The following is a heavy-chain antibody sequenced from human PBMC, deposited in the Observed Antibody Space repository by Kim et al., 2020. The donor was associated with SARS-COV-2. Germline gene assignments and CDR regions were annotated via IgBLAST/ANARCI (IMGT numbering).Heavy chain of an antibody. CDR3: ARTGEVGYCSSTSCLDAF. J-gene: IGHJ3*01. CDR2: ISYDGSNK. CDR1: GFTFSSYA. D-gene: IGHD2-2*01. Sequence: GSLRLSCAASGFTFSSYAMHWVRQAPGKGLEWVAVISYDGSNKYYADSVKGRFTISRDNSKNTLYLQMNSLRAEDTAVYYCARTGEVGYCSSTSCLDAF. V-gene: IGHV3-30-3*01.